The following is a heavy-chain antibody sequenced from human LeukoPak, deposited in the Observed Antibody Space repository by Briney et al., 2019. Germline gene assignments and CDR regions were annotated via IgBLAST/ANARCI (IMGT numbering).Heavy chain of an antibody. CDR2: IYYSGST. J-gene: IGHJ3*02. V-gene: IGHV4-59*12. CDR3: ARDYSSSWPAAFDI. CDR1: GGSISSYY. Sequence: SETLSLTCTVSGGSISSYYWSWIRQPPGKGLEWIGYIYYSGSTSYNPSLKSRVTISVDTSKNQFSLKLSSVTAADTAVYYCARDYSSSWPAAFDIWGQGTMVTVSS. D-gene: IGHD6-13*01.